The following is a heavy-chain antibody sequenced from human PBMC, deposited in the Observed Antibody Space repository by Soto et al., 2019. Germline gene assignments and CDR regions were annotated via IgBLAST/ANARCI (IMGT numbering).Heavy chain of an antibody. CDR1: GFTFSSYA. D-gene: IGHD3-10*01. CDR3: AKGVHGSGSYFHGMDV. V-gene: IGHV3-23*01. CDR2: ISGSGGST. J-gene: IGHJ6*02. Sequence: GGSLRLSCAASGFTFSSYAMSWVRQAPGKGLEWVSAISGSGGSTYYADSVKGRFTISRDNSKNTLYLQMNSLRAEDTAVYYCAKGVHGSGSYFHGMDVWGQGTTVTVSS.